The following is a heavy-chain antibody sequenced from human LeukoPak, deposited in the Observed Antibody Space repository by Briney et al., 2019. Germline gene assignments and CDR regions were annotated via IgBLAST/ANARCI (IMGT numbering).Heavy chain of an antibody. D-gene: IGHD6-19*01. CDR2: INPSSGST. CDR3: ASSSSGWEQRAPFDY. V-gene: IGHV1-46*01. CDR1: GGTFSSYA. Sequence: VASVKVSCKASGGTFSSYAISWVRQAPGQGLEWMGIINPSSGSTSYAQNFQGRITMTRDTSTSTVYMELSSLRSEDTAVYYCASSSSGWEQRAPFDYWGQGTLVTVSS. J-gene: IGHJ4*02.